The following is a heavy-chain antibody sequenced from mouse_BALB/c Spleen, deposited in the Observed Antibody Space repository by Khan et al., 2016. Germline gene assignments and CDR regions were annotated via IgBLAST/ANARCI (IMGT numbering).Heavy chain of an antibody. V-gene: IGHV9-2-1*01. CDR2: IKTETGEP. D-gene: IGHD3-1*01. Sequence: QIQLVQSGPELKKPGETVKISCKASGYTFTDYSMHWVKQAPGKGLKWMGWIKTETGEPTYADDFKGRFAFSLETSASTTYMQINNLKSEDTATYYCANAARATSFADWCQGTLVTVSA. CDR1: GYTFTDYS. J-gene: IGHJ3*01. CDR3: ANAARATSFAD.